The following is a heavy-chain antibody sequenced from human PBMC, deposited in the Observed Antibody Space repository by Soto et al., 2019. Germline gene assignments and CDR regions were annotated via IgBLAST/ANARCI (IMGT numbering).Heavy chain of an antibody. CDR3: AREGHVLREFDWSPRYYGMYG. J-gene: IGHJ6*04. D-gene: IGHD3-9*01. CDR1: GFTFSSYA. Sequence: PGGSLRLSCAASGFTFSSYAMHWVRQAPGKGLEWVAVISYDGSNKYYADSVKGRFTISRDNSKNTLYLQMNSLRAEDTAVYYCAREGHVLREFDWSPRYYGMYGWGKGNKVTVDS. V-gene: IGHV3-30-3*01. CDR2: ISYDGSNK.